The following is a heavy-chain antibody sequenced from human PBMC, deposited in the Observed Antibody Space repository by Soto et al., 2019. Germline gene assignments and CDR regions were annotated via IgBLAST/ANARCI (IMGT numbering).Heavy chain of an antibody. V-gene: IGHV5-51*01. CDR3: ARHGKVSSKTNYFDS. D-gene: IGHD1-1*01. CDR2: IYPDDSDT. J-gene: IGHJ4*02. Sequence: PGESLKISCKGSGYSFTSYWIAWVRQMPEEGLESMGIIYPDDSDTRYSPSFQGQVTISVDKSISTAYLQWTSLRASDTAIYYCARHGKVSSKTNYFDSWGQGALVTVSS. CDR1: GYSFTSYW.